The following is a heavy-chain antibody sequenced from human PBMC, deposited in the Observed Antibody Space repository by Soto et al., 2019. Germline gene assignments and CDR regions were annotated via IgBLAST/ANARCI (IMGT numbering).Heavy chain of an antibody. J-gene: IGHJ6*02. CDR1: GYSFTNYG. CDR2: ISGYNGNT. CDR3: AREGQAPYYYYGMDV. V-gene: IGHV1-18*01. Sequence: ASAKVSCKASGYSFTNYGFSWVRQATGQGLEWMGWISGYNGNTKYAEKFQGRVTMTTDTSTSTAHMELRSLRSDDTAVYYCAREGQAPYYYYGMDVWGQGTAVTVSS.